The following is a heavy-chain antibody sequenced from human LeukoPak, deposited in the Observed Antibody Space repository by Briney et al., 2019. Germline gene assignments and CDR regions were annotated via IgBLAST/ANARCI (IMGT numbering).Heavy chain of an antibody. Sequence: QSGGSLRLSCAASGFTFDDYAMHWVRQAPGKGLEWVSTINWDSSRTAYADSVKGRFTISRDNAKNSLYLQMNSLRTEDMALYYCAALAAAGSDAFDIWGQGTMVTVSS. J-gene: IGHJ3*02. CDR1: GFTFDDYA. V-gene: IGHV3-9*03. CDR2: INWDSSRT. D-gene: IGHD6-13*01. CDR3: AALAAAGSDAFDI.